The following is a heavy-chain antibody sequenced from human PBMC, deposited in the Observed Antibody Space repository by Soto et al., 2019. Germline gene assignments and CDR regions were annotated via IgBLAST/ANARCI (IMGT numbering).Heavy chain of an antibody. D-gene: IGHD1-26*01. CDR1: GFTFSSYA. Sequence: PGGSLRLSCAASGFTFSSYAMSWVRQAPGKGLEWVGRSRNKANSYTTEYAASVKGRFTISRDDSKNSLYLQMNSLKIEDTAVYYCARVVGAPNWFDPWGQGTLVTVSS. CDR2: SRNKANSYTT. J-gene: IGHJ5*02. CDR3: ARVVGAPNWFDP. V-gene: IGHV3-72*01.